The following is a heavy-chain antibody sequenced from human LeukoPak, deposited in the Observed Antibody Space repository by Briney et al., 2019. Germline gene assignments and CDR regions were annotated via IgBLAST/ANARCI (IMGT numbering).Heavy chain of an antibody. CDR1: GGTFSSYA. D-gene: IGHD6-13*01. CDR2: IIPIFGTA. Sequence: ASVKVSCKASGGTFSSYAISWVRQAPGQGLEWMGGIIPIFGTANYAQKFQGRVTITADKSTSTAYMELSSLKSEDTAVYYCARGSAGTSTSYYYYYYMDVWGKGTTVTVSS. J-gene: IGHJ6*03. V-gene: IGHV1-69*06. CDR3: ARGSAGTSTSYYYYYYMDV.